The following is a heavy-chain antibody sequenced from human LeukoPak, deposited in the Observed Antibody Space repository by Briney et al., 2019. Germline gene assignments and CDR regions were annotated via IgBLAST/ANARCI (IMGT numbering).Heavy chain of an antibody. CDR2: ISSSSSYI. CDR1: GFTFSTYT. J-gene: IGHJ3*02. V-gene: IGHV3-21*01. CDR3: ARWGDRRGGAFDI. Sequence: PGGSLRLSCAASGFTFSTYTMNWVRQAPGKGLEWVSSISSSSSYIYYADSVKGRFTISRDNAKNSLYLQMSSLRAEDTALYYCARWGDRRGGAFDIWGQGTMVTVSS. D-gene: IGHD3-16*01.